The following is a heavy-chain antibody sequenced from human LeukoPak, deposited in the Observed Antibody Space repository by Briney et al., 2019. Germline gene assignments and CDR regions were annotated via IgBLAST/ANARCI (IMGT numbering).Heavy chain of an antibody. CDR3: ARGSYYDSSGYYYGPR. J-gene: IGHJ4*02. V-gene: IGHV3-23*01. CDR2: LSGGGVNT. CDR1: GFTFSSYA. D-gene: IGHD3-22*01. Sequence: GGSLRLSCAASGFTFSSYAMSWVRQAPGKGLEWVSALSGGGVNTYYADSVKGRFTISRDNSKNTLYLQMNSLRAEDTAVYYCARGSYYDSSGYYYGPRWGQGTLVTVSS.